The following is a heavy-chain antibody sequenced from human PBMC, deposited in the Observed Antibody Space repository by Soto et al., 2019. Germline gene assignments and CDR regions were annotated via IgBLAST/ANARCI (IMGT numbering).Heavy chain of an antibody. CDR3: ARLPRIAAAGRLYYYYYYMDV. CDR2: IYYSGST. CDR1: GGSISSYY. J-gene: IGHJ6*03. V-gene: IGHV4-59*08. Sequence: PSETLSLTCTVSGGSISSYYWSWIRQPPGKGLEWIGYIYYSGSTNYNPSLKSRVTISVDTSKNQFSLKLSSVAAADTAVYYCARLPRIAAAGRLYYYYYYMDVWGKGTTVTVSS. D-gene: IGHD6-13*01.